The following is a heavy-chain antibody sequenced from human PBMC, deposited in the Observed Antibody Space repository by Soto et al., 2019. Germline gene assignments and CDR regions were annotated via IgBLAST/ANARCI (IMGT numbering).Heavy chain of an antibody. J-gene: IGHJ4*02. CDR1: GFSFVNYA. V-gene: IGHV3-23*01. CDR3: AKATTNGGWFNPFDS. CDR2: LSGSGTST. Sequence: PGGSLRLSCAVSGFSFVNYALNWVRQAPGKGLEWVSGLSGSGTSTYYADSVQGRFTISRDNSRDTLFLQMNSLTADDTAVYYCAKATTNGGWFNPFDSWGQGALVTVSS. D-gene: IGHD6-19*01.